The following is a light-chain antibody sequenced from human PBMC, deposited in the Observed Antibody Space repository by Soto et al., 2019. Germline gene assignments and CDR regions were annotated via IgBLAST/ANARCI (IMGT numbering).Light chain of an antibody. J-gene: IGLJ1*01. Sequence: QAVVTQPPSASGTPGQRVTISCSGSSSNVGSNYVYWYQHRPGAAPRLLIYRNNQLPASVPNRFSGSKSGTSASLAISGLRPEDEADYYCASWDDSLTGGEVFGTGTKVTVL. V-gene: IGLV1-47*01. CDR1: SSNVGSNY. CDR3: ASWDDSLTGGEV. CDR2: RNN.